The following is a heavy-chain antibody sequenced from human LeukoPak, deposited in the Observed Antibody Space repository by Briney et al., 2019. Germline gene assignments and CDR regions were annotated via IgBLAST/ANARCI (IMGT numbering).Heavy chain of an antibody. CDR2: ISAYNGNT. J-gene: IGHJ5*02. Sequence: ASVKVSCKASGYTFTSYGISWVRQAPGQGLEWMGWISAYNGNTNYAQKLQGRVTMTTDTSTGTAYMELRSLRSDDTAVYYCARSGTTVTTGWFDPWGQGTLVTVSS. CDR1: GYTFTSYG. CDR3: ARSGTTVTTGWFDP. V-gene: IGHV1-18*01. D-gene: IGHD4-11*01.